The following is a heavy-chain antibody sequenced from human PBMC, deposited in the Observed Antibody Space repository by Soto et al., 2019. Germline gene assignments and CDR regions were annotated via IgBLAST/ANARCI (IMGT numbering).Heavy chain of an antibody. Sequence: SETLSLTCTVSGGSISSYYWSWIRQPPGKGLEWIGYIYYSGSTNYNPSLKSRVTISVDTSKNQFSLKLSSVTAADTAVYYCVRHGVGATPPQLDYWGQGTLVTVSS. CDR3: VRHGVGATPPQLDY. CDR2: IYYSGST. CDR1: GGSISSYY. J-gene: IGHJ4*02. V-gene: IGHV4-59*08. D-gene: IGHD1-26*01.